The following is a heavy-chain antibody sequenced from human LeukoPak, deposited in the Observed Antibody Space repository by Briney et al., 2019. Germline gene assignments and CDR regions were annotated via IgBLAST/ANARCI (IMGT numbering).Heavy chain of an antibody. V-gene: IGHV1-8*01. D-gene: IGHD4-11*01. CDR3: ARAPMTTVTVDGLPYYYYYYMDV. J-gene: IGHJ6*03. Sequence: ASVKVSCKASGYTFTSCDINWVRQASGQGLEWMGWVNPNSGNTGYAQKFQGRVTITTDESTSTAYMELSSLRSEDTAVYYCARAPMTTVTVDGLPYYYYYYMDVWGKGTTVTVSS. CDR1: GYTFTSCD. CDR2: VNPNSGNT.